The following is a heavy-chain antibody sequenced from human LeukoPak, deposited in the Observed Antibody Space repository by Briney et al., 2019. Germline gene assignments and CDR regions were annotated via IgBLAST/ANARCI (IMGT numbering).Heavy chain of an antibody. CDR3: ARETRVRWTDY. V-gene: IGHV3-7*01. J-gene: IGHJ4*02. CDR2: INEDGSEK. Sequence: GGSLTLSCAATGFTFKKHWMSWVRQAIGKGLECVAKINEDGSEKHYVDSVKGRFTISRDNARNSLSLQMNNLRADDTAVYYCARETRVRWTDYWGQGILVTVSS. D-gene: IGHD5-24*01. CDR1: GFTFKKHW.